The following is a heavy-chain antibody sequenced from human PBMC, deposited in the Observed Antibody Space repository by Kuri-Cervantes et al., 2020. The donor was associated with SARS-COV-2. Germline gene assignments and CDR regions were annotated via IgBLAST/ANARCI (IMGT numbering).Heavy chain of an antibody. V-gene: IGHV4-34*01. J-gene: IGHJ3*02. D-gene: IGHD3-10*01. CDR2: INHSGST. CDR3: ARYRAFGAWADAFDI. CDR1: GGSFSGYY. Sequence: GSLRLSCAVYGGSFSGYYWSWIRQPPGKGLEWIGEINHSGSTNYNPSFKSRVTISVDTSKNQFSLKLSSVTAADTAVYYCARYRAFGAWADAFDIWGQGTMVTVSS.